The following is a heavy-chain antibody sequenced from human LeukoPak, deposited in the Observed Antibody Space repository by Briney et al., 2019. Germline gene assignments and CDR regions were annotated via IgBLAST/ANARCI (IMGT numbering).Heavy chain of an antibody. Sequence: PSETLSLTCTVSGGSISSYYWSWIRQPPGKGLEWIGYISYTGSTNFSPSLKSRVALSVDTSKNQFSLQLSSVTAADTAVYYCARGRPIFSSGSYLYWGQGTLVTVSS. D-gene: IGHD1-26*01. V-gene: IGHV4-59*01. CDR1: GGSISSYY. CDR2: ISYTGST. CDR3: ARGRPIFSSGSYLY. J-gene: IGHJ4*02.